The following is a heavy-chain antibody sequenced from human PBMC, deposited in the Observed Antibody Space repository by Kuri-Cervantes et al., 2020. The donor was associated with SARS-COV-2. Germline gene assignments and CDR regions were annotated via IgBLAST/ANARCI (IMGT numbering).Heavy chain of an antibody. J-gene: IGHJ6*02. CDR2: ISHDGRDT. CDR3: ASEVIPNPSEKYAYYGLDV. CDR1: EFNFRYYG. V-gene: IGHV3-30*03. Sequence: GESLKISCVASEFNFRYYGMYWVRQAPGKGLEWLAVISHDGRDTYHGDSVKGRFTISRDNSKNTLYLQMNSLRPEDTAVYYCASEVIPNPSEKYAYYGLDVWGQGTTVTVSS. D-gene: IGHD1-26*01.